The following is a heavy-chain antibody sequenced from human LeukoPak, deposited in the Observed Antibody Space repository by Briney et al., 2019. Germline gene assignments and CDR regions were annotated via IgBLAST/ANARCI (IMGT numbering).Heavy chain of an antibody. Sequence: GASVKVSCKASGYTFTSYGIGWVRQAPGQGLEWMGWISPYNGNTAYAQQLQGRVTMTTDTSTSTAYMELRSLRSDNTAVYYCARDGELGAALGGASYFWFDPWGQGTLVTVSS. CDR2: ISPYNGNT. CDR3: ARDGELGAALGGASYFWFDP. D-gene: IGHD6-25*01. CDR1: GYTFTSYG. J-gene: IGHJ5*02. V-gene: IGHV1-18*01.